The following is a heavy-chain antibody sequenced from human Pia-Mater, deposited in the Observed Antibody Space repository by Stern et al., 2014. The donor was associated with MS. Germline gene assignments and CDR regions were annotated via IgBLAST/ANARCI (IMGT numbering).Heavy chain of an antibody. CDR2: IFLDDEK. V-gene: IGHV2-5*02. CDR3: AHLFSDASSSWFDP. J-gene: IGHJ5*02. CDR1: GFSLSTSGAG. Sequence: QITLKESGPTLVKPTQTLTLTCTFSGFSLSTSGAGVTWIRQPPGKALEWLAVIFLDDEKRSRPSLKTRLTITRDTSKSQVVLTMTSMDPVDTATYYCAHLFSDASSSWFDPWGQGTLVTVSS. D-gene: IGHD6-6*01.